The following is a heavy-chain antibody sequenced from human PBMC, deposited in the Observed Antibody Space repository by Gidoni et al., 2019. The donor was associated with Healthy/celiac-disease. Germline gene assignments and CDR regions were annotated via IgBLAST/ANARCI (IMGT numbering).Heavy chain of an antibody. J-gene: IGHJ4*02. D-gene: IGHD2-15*01. CDR3: ARGGPLGYCSGGSCFRPYYFDY. CDR2: IWYDGSNQ. CDR1: GFPFRSYC. V-gene: IGHV3-33*01. Sequence: QVQLVESGGGVVQPGRYLRISCAASGFPFRSYCMHWFPQAPDKGLEWLAVIWYDGSNQYYADSVKGRFTISRDNSKNTLYLQMNSLRAEDTAVYYCARGGPLGYCSGGSCFRPYYFDYWGQGTLVTVSS.